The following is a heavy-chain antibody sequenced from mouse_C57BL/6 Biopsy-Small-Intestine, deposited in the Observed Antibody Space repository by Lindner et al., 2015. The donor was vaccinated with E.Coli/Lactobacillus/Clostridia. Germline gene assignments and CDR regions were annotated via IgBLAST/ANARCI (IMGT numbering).Heavy chain of an antibody. J-gene: IGHJ1*03. V-gene: IGHV1-81*01. CDR2: IYPRSGNA. CDR1: GXTLTSYG. CDR3: TRTMAFVNFWYFDV. Sequence: VQLQESGAELARPGASVNLSCKASGXTLTSYGISWVRQRTGQGLEWIGQIYPRSGNAYYNEKFKGKATLTADKSSSTAFMELRSLTSGDSSVYFCTRTMAFVNFWYFDVWGTGTTVTVSS. D-gene: IGHD2-3*01.